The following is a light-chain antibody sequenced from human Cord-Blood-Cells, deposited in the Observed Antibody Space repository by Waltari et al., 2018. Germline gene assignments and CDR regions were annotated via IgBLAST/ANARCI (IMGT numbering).Light chain of an antibody. J-gene: IGLJ2*01. CDR3: QAWDSSTAV. CDR1: KLVDKY. V-gene: IGLV3-1*01. Sequence: SYDLTQPPPVSVSPGQTASITCSGDKLVDKYACWYQQKPGQSPVLVIYQDSKRPSGIPERFSGSNSGNTATLTISGTQAMDEADYYCQAWDSSTAVFGGGTKLTVL. CDR2: QDS.